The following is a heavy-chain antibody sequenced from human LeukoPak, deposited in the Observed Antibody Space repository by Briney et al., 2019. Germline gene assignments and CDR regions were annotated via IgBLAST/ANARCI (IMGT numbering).Heavy chain of an antibody. Sequence: GGSLRLSCATSGFTFSDAWMNWVRQAPGKGLVWVSHINSDGSWTSYADSVRGRFTISKDNAKNTVYLQMNNLRAEDTAVYYCVSFYETYWGRGTLVTVSS. J-gene: IGHJ4*02. CDR1: GFTFSDAW. CDR2: INSDGSWT. V-gene: IGHV3-74*01. D-gene: IGHD2-2*01. CDR3: VSFYETY.